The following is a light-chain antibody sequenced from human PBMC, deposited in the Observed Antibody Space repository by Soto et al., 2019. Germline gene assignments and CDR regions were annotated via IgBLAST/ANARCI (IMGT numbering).Light chain of an antibody. Sequence: DIRMTQSPSSLSASVGDRVTITRRASQSISSDLNWYQQKPGKAPRLLIYEAFSLQSGVPSRFSGSGSGTDFTLTISSLQPVDFATYFCQQSYTTPRSFGQGTKVEIK. V-gene: IGKV1-39*01. CDR2: EAF. J-gene: IGKJ1*01. CDR1: QSISSD. CDR3: QQSYTTPRS.